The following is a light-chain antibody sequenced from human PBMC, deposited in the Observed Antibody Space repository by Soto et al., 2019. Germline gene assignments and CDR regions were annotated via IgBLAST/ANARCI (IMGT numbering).Light chain of an antibody. J-gene: IGKJ1*01. CDR2: GAP. CDR3: QQYSFMWT. V-gene: IGKV3-20*01. CDR1: ENVRNNY. Sequence: EIVLTQSPGTLSLSQGERATLSCRASENVRNNYLAWYQQKPGQAPRLLISGAPKRATGIPDRFSGSGSGTDFTLTINRLEPEDFAVYYCQQYSFMWTFGQGTKVDIK.